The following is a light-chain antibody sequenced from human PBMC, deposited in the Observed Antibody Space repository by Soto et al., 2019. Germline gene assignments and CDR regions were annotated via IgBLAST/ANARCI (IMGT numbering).Light chain of an antibody. CDR2: GVS. CDR1: QSVRSTY. V-gene: IGKV3-15*01. CDR3: QQYGDWPLT. J-gene: IGKJ4*01. Sequence: EIVMTQSPVTLSVSPGERATLSCGASQSVRSTYLAWYQQKPGQAPRLLIFGVSNRAAGIPARFSGSGSGTEFTLTISSLQSEDFAVYYCQQYGDWPLTFGGGTKVEIK.